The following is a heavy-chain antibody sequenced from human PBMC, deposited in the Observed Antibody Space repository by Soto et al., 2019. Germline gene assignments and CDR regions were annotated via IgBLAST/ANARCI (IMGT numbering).Heavy chain of an antibody. Sequence: QVQLVQSGTEVKKPGSSVTVSCTASGGPYGKYSISWVRQAPGQGLEWMGRIIPIFDITNYAQKFQGRVTFTADKSTSTVYMDLSSLRSDDTAVYYCARSLLGDYYDSDGLDNWGQGTLVTVSS. J-gene: IGHJ4*02. CDR2: IIPIFDIT. D-gene: IGHD3-22*01. CDR1: GGPYGKYS. CDR3: ARSLLGDYYDSDGLDN. V-gene: IGHV1-69*02.